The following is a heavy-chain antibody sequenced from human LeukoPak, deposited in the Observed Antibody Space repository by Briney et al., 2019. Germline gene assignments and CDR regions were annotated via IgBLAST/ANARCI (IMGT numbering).Heavy chain of an antibody. V-gene: IGHV1-18*01. J-gene: IGHJ4*02. CDR3: ARDPSNYSGWYMYFDS. D-gene: IGHD6-19*01. Sequence: ASVKVSCKASGYGFNRYVITWVRQAPGQGLEGMGWISAYNGDTKHAQKSEGRVTMTTDTSTTTAYTELRCLRCQHTALHYCARDPSNYSGWYMYFDSWGQGTLVTVSS. CDR2: ISAYNGDT. CDR1: GYGFNRYV.